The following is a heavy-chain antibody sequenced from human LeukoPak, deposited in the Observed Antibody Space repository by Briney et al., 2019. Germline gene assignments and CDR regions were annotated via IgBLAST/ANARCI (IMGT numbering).Heavy chain of an antibody. CDR1: GYTFTSYA. CDR3: AREGSSSWYSLAWFDP. D-gene: IGHD6-13*01. Sequence: ASVKVSCKASGYTFTSYAMNWVRQAPGQGLEWKGWINTNTGNPTYAQGFTGRFVFSLDTSVSTAYLQISSLKAEDTAVYYCAREGSSSWYSLAWFDPWGQGTLVTVSS. V-gene: IGHV7-4-1*02. J-gene: IGHJ5*02. CDR2: INTNTGNP.